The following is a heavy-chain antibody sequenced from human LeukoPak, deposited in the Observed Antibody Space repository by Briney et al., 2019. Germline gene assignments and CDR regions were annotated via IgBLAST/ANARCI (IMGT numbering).Heavy chain of an antibody. CDR2: IWYDGSNK. J-gene: IGHJ4*02. CDR1: GFTFSSYG. V-gene: IGHV3-33*01. Sequence: GGSLRLSCAASGFTFSSYGMHWVRQAPGKGLEWVTVIWYDGSNKYYADSVKGRFTVSRDNSKNTLYLQMNSLRAEDTAVYYCARAGDYDTSGYYFDYWGQGTLVTVSS. CDR3: ARAGDYDTSGYYFDY. D-gene: IGHD3-22*01.